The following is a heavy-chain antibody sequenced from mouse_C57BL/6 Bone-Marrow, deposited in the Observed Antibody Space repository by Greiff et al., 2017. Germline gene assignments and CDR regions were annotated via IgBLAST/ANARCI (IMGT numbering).Heavy chain of an antibody. J-gene: IGHJ3*01. CDR2: IYPGNSDT. Sequence: EVQLQQSGTVLARPGASVKMSCKTSGYTFTSYWMHWVKQRPGQGLEWIGAIYPGNSDTSYNQKFKGKAKLTAVTSASTAYMELSSRTNEDSAVYYCTLDYDWLAYWGQGTLVTVSA. D-gene: IGHD2-4*01. CDR3: TLDYDWLAY. V-gene: IGHV1-5*01. CDR1: GYTFTSYW.